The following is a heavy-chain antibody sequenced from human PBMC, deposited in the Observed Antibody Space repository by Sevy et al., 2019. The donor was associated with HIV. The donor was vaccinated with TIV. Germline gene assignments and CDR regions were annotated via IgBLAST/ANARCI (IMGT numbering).Heavy chain of an antibody. J-gene: IGHJ4*01. CDR3: ARDYSGSYYRFDL. CDR1: GFSFSSSS. CDR2: ITRDGKTK. Sequence: GGSLRLSCAASGFSFSSSSMNWLRQAPGKGLEWLAYITRDGKTKYYADFVKGRFTISRGNAQNSLFLQLNSLRDDDTAVYYCARDYSGSYYRFDLWGHGTLVTVSS. D-gene: IGHD1-26*01. V-gene: IGHV3-48*02.